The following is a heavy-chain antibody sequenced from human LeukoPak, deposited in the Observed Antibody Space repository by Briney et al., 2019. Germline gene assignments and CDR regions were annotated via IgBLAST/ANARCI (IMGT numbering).Heavy chain of an antibody. V-gene: IGHV3-21*01. D-gene: IGHD1-1*01. CDR3: ARERTDQLLLDC. Sequence: GGSLRLSCAASGFTFSTYAMNWVRQEAGKGLEWVSSISYSGRDKFYADSVKGRFTISRDNAKNSLYLEMNNLRAEDTAVFYCARERTDQLLLDCWGQGALVTVSS. CDR1: GFTFSTYA. CDR2: ISYSGRDK. J-gene: IGHJ4*02.